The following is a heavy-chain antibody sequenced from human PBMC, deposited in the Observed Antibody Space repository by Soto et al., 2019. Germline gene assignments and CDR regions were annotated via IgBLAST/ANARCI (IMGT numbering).Heavy chain of an antibody. J-gene: IGHJ4*02. Sequence: GGSLRLSCAASGFTFSSYWMSWVRQAPGKGLEWVANIKQDGSEKYYVDSVKGRFTISRDNAKNSLYLQMNSLRAEDTAVYYCARDGDDILTGYHDYWGQGTLVTVSS. CDR1: GFTFSSYW. CDR3: ARDGDDILTGYHDY. CDR2: IKQDGSEK. V-gene: IGHV3-7*01. D-gene: IGHD3-9*01.